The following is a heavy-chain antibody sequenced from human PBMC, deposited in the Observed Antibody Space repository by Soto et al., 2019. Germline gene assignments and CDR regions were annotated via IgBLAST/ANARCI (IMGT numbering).Heavy chain of an antibody. V-gene: IGHV3-23*01. CDR2: ISASGDRT. CDR3: EGSWT. CDR1: GFTLTNYA. Sequence: EVQLLVSGGGSVQPGGSLRLSCEVSGFTLTNYAMSWVRQAPAKGLEWVSQISASGDRTYYADSVKGRFTISKDSSKNTLFLQMNSLRGEDSAVYYCEGSWTWGQGTMVTVSS. J-gene: IGHJ3*01. D-gene: IGHD5-12*01.